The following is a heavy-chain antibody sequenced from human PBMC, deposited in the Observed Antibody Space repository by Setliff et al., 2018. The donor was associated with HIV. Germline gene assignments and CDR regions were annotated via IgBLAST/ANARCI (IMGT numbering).Heavy chain of an antibody. CDR2: INPSSGST. D-gene: IGHD6-6*01. J-gene: IGHJ1*01. CDR3: ARDPAPSSSASYFQH. Sequence: ASVKVSCKASGYTLTSYYMHWVRPAPGQGLGWMGIINPSSGSTTYAQEFRGRVTMTSDTSTSTVYMELSSLSSEDTAVYYCARDPAPSSSASYFQHWGQGTPVTVS. CDR1: GYTLTSYY. V-gene: IGHV1-46*01.